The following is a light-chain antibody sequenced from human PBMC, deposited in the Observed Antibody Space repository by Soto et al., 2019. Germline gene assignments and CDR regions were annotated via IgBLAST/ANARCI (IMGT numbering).Light chain of an antibody. CDR1: SSNIGSNY. J-gene: IGLJ2*01. Sequence: QAVVTQPPSASGTPGQRVTISCSGSSSNIGSNYVYWYQQLPGTAPKLLIYRNNQRPSGVPDRFSGSKSGTSASLAISGLRSEDEADYYCAAWDDSLSGLVFGGGNQLTVL. CDR3: AAWDDSLSGLV. CDR2: RNN. V-gene: IGLV1-47*01.